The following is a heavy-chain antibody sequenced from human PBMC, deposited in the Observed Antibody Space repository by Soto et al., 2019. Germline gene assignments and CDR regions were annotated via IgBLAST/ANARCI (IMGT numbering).Heavy chain of an antibody. Sequence: GGSLRLSCAASGFTFDDYAMHWVRQAPGEGLEWVSGISWNSGSIGYADSVKGRFTISRDNAKNSLYLQMNSLRAEDTALYYCAKDNFSSTSCYGGDYYYYYYMDVWGKGTTVTVSS. J-gene: IGHJ6*03. V-gene: IGHV3-9*01. CDR1: GFTFDDYA. D-gene: IGHD2-2*01. CDR2: ISWNSGSI. CDR3: AKDNFSSTSCYGGDYYYYYYMDV.